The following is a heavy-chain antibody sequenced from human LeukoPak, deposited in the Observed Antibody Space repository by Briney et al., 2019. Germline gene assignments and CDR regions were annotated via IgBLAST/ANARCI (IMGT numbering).Heavy chain of an antibody. J-gene: IGHJ2*01. Sequence: SETLSLTCTVSGASINSYYWSWIRQPPGKGLEWIGYIYYSGSTNYNPSLKSRVTISVDTSKNQFSLKLSSVTAADTAVYYCARRTVPFYWYFDLWGRGTLVTVSS. CDR2: IYYSGST. CDR3: ARRTVPFYWYFDL. D-gene: IGHD4-17*01. CDR1: GASINSYY. V-gene: IGHV4-59*01.